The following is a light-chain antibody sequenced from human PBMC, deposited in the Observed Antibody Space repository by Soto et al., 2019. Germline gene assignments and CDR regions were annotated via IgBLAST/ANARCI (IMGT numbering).Light chain of an antibody. CDR2: YAS. V-gene: IGKV3-15*01. J-gene: IGKJ3*01. Sequence: EVVMTQSPATLSVSPGERVTLSCRASESVHRNLAWYHQKPGQGPSLLIYYASTRATGVPVRFTGSGSGTEFTLTISSLQSVDFVLYHCQHFSNWPPTFGPGTKVEIK. CDR1: ESVHRN. CDR3: QHFSNWPPT.